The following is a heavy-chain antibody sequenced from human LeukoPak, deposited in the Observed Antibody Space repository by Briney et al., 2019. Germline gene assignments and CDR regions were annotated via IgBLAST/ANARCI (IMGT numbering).Heavy chain of an antibody. Sequence: GGSLRLSCAASGFTFSNCAMNWVRQAPGKGLEWVSAISDSASSTYYADSVKGRFTISKDNAKNTLYLQMNSLRAEDTAVYYCAKMPNSNYFDYWGQGTLVTVSS. V-gene: IGHV3-23*01. CDR1: GFTFSNCA. CDR2: ISDSASST. D-gene: IGHD4-11*01. J-gene: IGHJ4*02. CDR3: AKMPNSNYFDY.